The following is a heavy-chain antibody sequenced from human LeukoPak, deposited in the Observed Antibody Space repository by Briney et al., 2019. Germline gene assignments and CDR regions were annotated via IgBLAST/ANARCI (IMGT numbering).Heavy chain of an antibody. CDR2: INTDGSST. Sequence: GGSLRLSCAASGFTFSSYWMHWVRQVPGKGLVWVSRINTDGSSTSYADSVKGRFTISRDNAKNTLYLQMNSLRAEDTAVYYCAGADGYYLDYWGQGTLVTVSS. CDR3: AGADGYYLDY. J-gene: IGHJ4*02. D-gene: IGHD4-17*01. CDR1: GFTFSSYW. V-gene: IGHV3-74*01.